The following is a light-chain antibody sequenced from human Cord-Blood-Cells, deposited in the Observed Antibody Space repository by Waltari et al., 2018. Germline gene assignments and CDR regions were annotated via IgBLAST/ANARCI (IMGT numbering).Light chain of an antibody. CDR1: QSISSY. J-gene: IGKJ5*01. Sequence: DIQLTQSPSSLSASVGDIVTITCRASQSISSYLIWYQQKPGKAPKLLIYAASSLQSGVPSRFSGSGSGTDFTLTISSLQPEDFATYYCQQSYSTPRITFGQGTRLEIK. CDR2: AAS. CDR3: QQSYSTPRIT. V-gene: IGKV1-39*01.